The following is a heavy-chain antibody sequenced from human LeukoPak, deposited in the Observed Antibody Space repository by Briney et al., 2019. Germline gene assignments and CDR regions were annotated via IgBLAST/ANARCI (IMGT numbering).Heavy chain of an antibody. J-gene: IGHJ6*02. Sequence: SGTLSLTCAVSGGSISSNNWWGWVRQPPGKGLEWIGEIYHSGSPNYNPSLKSRVTISVDKSRNHFSLNLSSVTAADTAVYYCARYAEFTVTTDQGNYYGMDVWGQGTTVTVSS. CDR3: ARYAEFTVTTDQGNYYGMDV. D-gene: IGHD4-17*01. CDR2: IYHSGSP. V-gene: IGHV4-4*02. CDR1: GGSISSNNW.